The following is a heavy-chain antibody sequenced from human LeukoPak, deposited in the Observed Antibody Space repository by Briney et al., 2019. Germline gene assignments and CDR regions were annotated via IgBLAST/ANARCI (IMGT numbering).Heavy chain of an antibody. D-gene: IGHD2-21*02. Sequence: PGGSLRLSCVASGFTFSSYWMSWVRQAPGKGLEWVSYISSSGSTIYYADSVKGRFTISRDNAKNSLYLQMNSLRAEDTAVYYCARGKIPCGGDCYTGLGYWGQGTLVTVSS. J-gene: IGHJ4*02. CDR2: ISSSGSTI. V-gene: IGHV3-48*04. CDR3: ARGKIPCGGDCYTGLGY. CDR1: GFTFSSYW.